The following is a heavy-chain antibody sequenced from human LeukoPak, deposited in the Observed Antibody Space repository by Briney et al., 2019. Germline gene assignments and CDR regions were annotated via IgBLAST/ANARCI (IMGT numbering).Heavy chain of an antibody. CDR1: GFTFSSYA. CDR2: ISGSGGST. J-gene: IGHJ6*02. Sequence: GGSLRLSCAASGFTFSSYAMSWVRQAPGKGLEWVSAISGSGGSTYYADSVKGRFTISRDNSKNTLYLQMNSLRAEDTAVYYCAKDGSTSCYYVCGMDVWGQGTTVTVSS. D-gene: IGHD2-2*01. CDR3: AKDGSTSCYYVCGMDV. V-gene: IGHV3-23*01.